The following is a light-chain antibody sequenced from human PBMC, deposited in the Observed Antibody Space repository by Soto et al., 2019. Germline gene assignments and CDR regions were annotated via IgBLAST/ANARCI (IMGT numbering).Light chain of an antibody. Sequence: AIRMTQSPASFSVSTGAIVTIICRARQGISSHLAWYQVKPGKAPRLLIYTASYLESGVPSRFSGSGSGTDFTLTISPLQSEDFAVYYCQQYYSYPLPFGGGPKVQIK. CDR1: QGISSH. CDR2: TAS. CDR3: QQYYSYPLP. V-gene: IGKV1-8*01. J-gene: IGKJ4*01.